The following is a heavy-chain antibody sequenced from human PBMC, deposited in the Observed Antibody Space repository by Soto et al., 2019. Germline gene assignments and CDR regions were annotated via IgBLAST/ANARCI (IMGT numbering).Heavy chain of an antibody. CDR3: TTGITMIVVVTRVVDY. V-gene: IGHV3-15*01. J-gene: IGHJ4*02. D-gene: IGHD3-22*01. Sequence: PGGSLRLSCAASGFTFSNAWMSWVRQAPGKGLEWVGRIKSKTDGGTTDYAAPVKGRFTISRDDSKNTLYLQMNSLKTEDTAVYYCTTGITMIVVVTRVVDYWGQGTLVTVSS. CDR1: GFTFSNAW. CDR2: IKSKTDGGTT.